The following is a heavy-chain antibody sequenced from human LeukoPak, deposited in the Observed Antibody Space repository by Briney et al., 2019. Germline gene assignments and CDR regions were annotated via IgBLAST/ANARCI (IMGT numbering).Heavy chain of an antibody. CDR3: AKGYSSSWKLFDY. V-gene: IGHV3-23*01. D-gene: IGHD6-13*01. CDR1: GFTFSSYA. J-gene: IGHJ4*02. Sequence: GGSLRLSCAASGFTFSSYAMNWVRQASGKGLKWVSTISGSGGSTYYADSVKGRFTISRDNSKNTLYLQMNSLRAEDTAVYYCAKGYSSSWKLFDYWGQGTLVTVSS. CDR2: ISGSGGST.